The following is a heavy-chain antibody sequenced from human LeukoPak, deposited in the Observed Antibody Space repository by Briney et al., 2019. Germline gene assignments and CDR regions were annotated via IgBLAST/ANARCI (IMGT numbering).Heavy chain of an antibody. J-gene: IGHJ4*01. Sequence: ASVKVSCKTSGYSFTNYYIHWLRQAPGQGLEWMGWINPSSGGTEYAQKFQGRVTMTGDTSISTAYMELRRLRSDDTAVYYCARDRGSSWYVDYWGHGTLVTVSS. V-gene: IGHV1-2*02. D-gene: IGHD6-13*01. CDR1: GYSFTNYY. CDR3: ARDRGSSWYVDY. CDR2: INPSSGGT.